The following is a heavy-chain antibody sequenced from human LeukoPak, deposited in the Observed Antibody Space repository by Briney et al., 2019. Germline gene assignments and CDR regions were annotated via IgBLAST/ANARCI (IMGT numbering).Heavy chain of an antibody. V-gene: IGHV4-34*01. CDR2: INHSGST. D-gene: IGHD2-2*01. J-gene: IGHJ5*02. CDR1: GGSFSGYY. CDR3: ARVPAAMKVRYWFDP. Sequence: SETLSLTCAVYGGSFSGYYWSWIRQPPGKGLEWIGEINHSGSTNYNPSLKSRVTISVDTSKNQFSLKLSSVTAADTAVYYCARVPAAMKVRYWFDPWGQGTLVTVSS.